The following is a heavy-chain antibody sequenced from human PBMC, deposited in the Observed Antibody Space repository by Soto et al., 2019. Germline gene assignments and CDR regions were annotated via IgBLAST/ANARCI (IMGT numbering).Heavy chain of an antibody. D-gene: IGHD2-8*01. CDR3: ARVSGYCTNGVCRLDYYGMDV. V-gene: IGHV1-18*04. CDR2: ISAYNGNT. J-gene: IGHJ6*02. Sequence: AASVKVSWKDSGYTFTSCGISWVRQAPGQGLECVGWISAYNGNTNYAQKLQGRVTMATDTSTSTADMELRSLRSDDTAVYYCARVSGYCTNGVCRLDYYGMDVWGQGTTVTVSS. CDR1: GYTFTSCG.